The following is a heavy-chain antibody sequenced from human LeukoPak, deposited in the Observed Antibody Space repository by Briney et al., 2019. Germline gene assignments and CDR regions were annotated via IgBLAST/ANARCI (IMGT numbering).Heavy chain of an antibody. V-gene: IGHV3-74*01. CDR3: AKDAAYSSGALDY. CDR1: GFIFDDYG. Sequence: GGSLRLSCIASGFIFDDYGMSWVRQAPGKGLVWVSRIKDVGSHTNYADSVKGRFTISRDNSKNTLYLQMNSLRAEDTAVYYCAKDAAYSSGALDYWGQGTLVTVSS. CDR2: IKDVGSHT. D-gene: IGHD6-19*01. J-gene: IGHJ4*02.